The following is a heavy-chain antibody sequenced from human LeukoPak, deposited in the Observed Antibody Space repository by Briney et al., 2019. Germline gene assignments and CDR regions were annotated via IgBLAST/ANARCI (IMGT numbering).Heavy chain of an antibody. CDR2: ISSSSSYI. D-gene: IGHD1-26*01. CDR1: GFTFSSYS. CDR3: ARGLRVGGSSALDAFDI. V-gene: IGHV3-21*01. J-gene: IGHJ3*02. Sequence: GGSLRLSCAASGFTFSSYSMNWVRQAPGKGLEWVSSISSSSSYIYYADSVKGRFTISRDNAKNSLYLQMNSLRAEDTAVYYCARGLRVGGSSALDAFDIWGQGTMVTVSS.